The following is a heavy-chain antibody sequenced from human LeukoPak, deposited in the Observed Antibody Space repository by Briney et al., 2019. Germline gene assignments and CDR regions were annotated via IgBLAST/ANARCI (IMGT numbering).Heavy chain of an antibody. V-gene: IGHV4-39*07. CDR3: ARDRRDTMVRGVIGRFDP. CDR1: GGSISSSSYY. J-gene: IGHJ5*02. D-gene: IGHD3-10*01. Sequence: SETLSLTCTVSGGSISSSSYYWGWIRQPPGKGLEWIASIYYSGSTYYNPSLKSRVTISVDTSKNQFSLKLSSVTAADTAVYYCARDRRDTMVRGVIGRFDPWGQGTLVTVSS. CDR2: IYYSGST.